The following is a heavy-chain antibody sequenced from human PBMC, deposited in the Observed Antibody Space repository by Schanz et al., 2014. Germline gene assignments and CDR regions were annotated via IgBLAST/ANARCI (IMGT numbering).Heavy chain of an antibody. CDR1: GFTLSSYA. CDR2: IGYLGDT. Sequence: EQLVESGGGLVQPGGSLRLSCAAYGFTLSSYAMHWVRQGTGKGLEWVSTIGYLGDTYYPDSVKGRFTVSRDSGQNSLYLQMNSLRAGDTAVYYCARGTDWNLHYWGQGALVTVSS. J-gene: IGHJ4*02. D-gene: IGHD1-1*01. CDR3: ARGTDWNLHY. V-gene: IGHV3-13*01.